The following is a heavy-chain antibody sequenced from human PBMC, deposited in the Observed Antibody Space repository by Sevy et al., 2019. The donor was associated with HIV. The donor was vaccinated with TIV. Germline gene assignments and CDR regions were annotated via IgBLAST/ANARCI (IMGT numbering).Heavy chain of an antibody. J-gene: IGHJ4*02. CDR3: AKDKDSIYYGSGSSSGDFDY. D-gene: IGHD3-10*01. CDR1: GFTFSSYG. V-gene: IGHV3-33*06. CDR2: IWYDGSNK. Sequence: GGSLRLSCAASGFTFSSYGMHWVRQAPGKGLEWVAVIWYDGSNKYYADSVKGRFTISRDNSKNTLYLQMNSLRAEDTAVYYCAKDKDSIYYGSGSSSGDFDYWGQGTLVTFSS.